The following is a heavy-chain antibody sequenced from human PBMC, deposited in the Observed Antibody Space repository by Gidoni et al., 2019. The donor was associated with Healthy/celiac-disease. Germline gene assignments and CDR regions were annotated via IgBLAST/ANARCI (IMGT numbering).Heavy chain of an antibody. CDR1: GGSISSYY. V-gene: IGHV4-59*01. D-gene: IGHD3-22*01. CDR2: IYYSGST. Sequence: QVQLQESGPGLVKPSETLSLTCTVSGGSISSYYWSWIRQPPGKGLELIGYIYYSGSTNYNPSLKSRVTISVDTSKNQFSLKLSSVTAADTAVYYCARARDSGYYRGAFDIWGQGTMVTVSS. J-gene: IGHJ3*02. CDR3: ARARDSGYYRGAFDI.